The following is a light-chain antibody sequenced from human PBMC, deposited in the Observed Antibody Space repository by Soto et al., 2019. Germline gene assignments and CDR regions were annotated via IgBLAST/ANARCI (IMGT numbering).Light chain of an antibody. CDR1: QTVRNW. J-gene: IGKJ2*01. Sequence: DIQMTQSPSTLSASVGDRAIITCRASQTVRNWLAWFQQKPGEAPKLLIYKASRLESGVPSRFSGSGYGTDFTLTITSLVPGDSATYFCQQYDASPLTFGQGTTLEIK. CDR3: QQYDASPLT. CDR2: KAS. V-gene: IGKV1-5*03.